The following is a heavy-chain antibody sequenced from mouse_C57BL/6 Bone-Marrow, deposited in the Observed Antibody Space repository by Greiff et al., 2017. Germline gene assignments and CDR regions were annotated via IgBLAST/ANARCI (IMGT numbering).Heavy chain of an antibody. CDR1: GFTFSDYG. Sequence: EVKLVESGGGLVKPGGSLKLSCAASGFTFSDYGLHWVRQAPEKGLEWVAYISSGSSTLYYAHTVQGRFTISRDNAKNTLFLQMTSLRSEDTAMYYCANGNDRAYAMDYGGQGTSVTVSA. J-gene: IGHJ4*01. D-gene: IGHD2-12*01. CDR2: ISSGSSTL. V-gene: IGHV5-17*01. CDR3: ANGNDRAYAMDY.